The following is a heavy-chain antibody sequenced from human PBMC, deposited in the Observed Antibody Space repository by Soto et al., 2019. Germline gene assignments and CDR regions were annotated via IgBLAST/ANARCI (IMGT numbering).Heavy chain of an antibody. CDR1: GFTFSDYY. D-gene: IGHD2-8*01. V-gene: IGHV3-11*01. CDR2: INRNGKNR. CDR3: ARRRRTDMDDIVLMHDFDF. J-gene: IGHJ4*02. Sequence: QVQLVESGGGLVKPGGSLRLSCAASGFTFSDYYMSWIHQAPGRGLEWLSYINRNGKNRDYADSVRGRFTISRDNAKTSLYLEMNGLSVGDTAVYYCARRRRTDMDDIVLMHDFDFWGQGTLVTVSS.